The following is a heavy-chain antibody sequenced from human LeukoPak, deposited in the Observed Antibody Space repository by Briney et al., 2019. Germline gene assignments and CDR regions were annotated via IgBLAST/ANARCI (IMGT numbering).Heavy chain of an antibody. V-gene: IGHV3-33*06. CDR1: GFTSSSHG. CDR3: TKSRDGYNHGLDP. CDR2: IWIDGSNK. D-gene: IGHD5-24*01. J-gene: IGHJ5*02. Sequence: GGSLRLSCAVSGFTSSSHGMHSVRQAPGKGLEWVAVIWIDGSNKHYADTVKGRFTISRDNSKNTVYLQMDSLRAEDTAVYYCTKSRDGYNHGLDPWGQGTLVTVSS.